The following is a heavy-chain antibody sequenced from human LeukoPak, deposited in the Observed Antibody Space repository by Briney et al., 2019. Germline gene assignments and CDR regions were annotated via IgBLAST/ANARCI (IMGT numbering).Heavy chain of an antibody. CDR1: GFTFSSYA. V-gene: IGHV3-7*01. J-gene: IGHJ3*02. D-gene: IGHD3-16*01. CDR2: IKQDGSEK. CDR3: ARDSRMITFEGAFDI. Sequence: GGSLRLSCAASGFTFSSYAMSWVRQAPGKGLEWVANIKQDGSEKYYVDPVKGRFTISRDNAKNSLYLQMNSLRAEDTAVYYCARDSRMITFEGAFDIWGQGTMVTVSS.